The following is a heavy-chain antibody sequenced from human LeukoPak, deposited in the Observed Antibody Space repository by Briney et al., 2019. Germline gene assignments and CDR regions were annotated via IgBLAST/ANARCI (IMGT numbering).Heavy chain of an antibody. D-gene: IGHD4-23*01. CDR3: AKYAPPTTVVTRYFDY. J-gene: IGHJ4*02. CDR2: ISGSGGST. CDR1: GFTFSSYA. V-gene: IGHV3-23*01. Sequence: GGSLRLSCAASGFTFSSYAMSWVRQAPGKGLEWVSAISGSGGSTYYADSVKGRFTISRDNSKNTLYLQMNSLRAEDTAVYYCAKYAPPTTVVTRYFDYWGQGTLVTVSS.